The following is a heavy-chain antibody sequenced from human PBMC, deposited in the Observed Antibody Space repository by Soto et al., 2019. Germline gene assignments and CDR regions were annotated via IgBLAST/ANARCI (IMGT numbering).Heavy chain of an antibody. J-gene: IGHJ4*02. D-gene: IGHD7-27*01. CDR1: GFTFSSYG. CDR3: ARDLTGDGDDFDY. Sequence: GGSLRLSCAASGFTFSSYGMHWVRQAPGKGLEWVAVIWYDGSNKYYADSVKGRFTISRDNSKNTLYLQMNSLRAEDTAVYYCARDLTGDGDDFDYWGQGTLVTVSS. V-gene: IGHV3-33*01. CDR2: IWYDGSNK.